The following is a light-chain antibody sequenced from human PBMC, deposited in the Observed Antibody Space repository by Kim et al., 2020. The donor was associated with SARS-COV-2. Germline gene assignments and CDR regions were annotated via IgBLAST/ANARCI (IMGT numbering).Light chain of an antibody. CDR3: ASWDDSLNGHV. Sequence: QSVLTQPPSASGTPGQRVTISCSGSSSSIGSITVNWYQQLPGTAPKLLIYSNNQRPSGVPDRFSGSKSGTSASLAISGLQSEDEADYYCASWDDSLNGHVFGGGTQLTVL. V-gene: IGLV1-44*01. J-gene: IGLJ3*02. CDR2: SNN. CDR1: SSSIGSIT.